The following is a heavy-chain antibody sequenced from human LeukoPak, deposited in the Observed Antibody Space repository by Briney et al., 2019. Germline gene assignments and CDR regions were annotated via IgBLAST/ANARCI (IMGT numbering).Heavy chain of an antibody. CDR2: ISFAGDKT. CDR1: GFIFSRYD. CDR3: AKRRASDGSGYRAFEF. V-gene: IGHV3-23*01. D-gene: IGHD3-22*01. J-gene: IGHJ4*02. Sequence: GSLRLSCAASGFIFSRYDMSWVRQPPEEGLEWVPTISFAGDKTAYTDSVKGRFIISRDNSKNTVYLQMNSLRAEDTAVYYCAKRRASDGSGYRAFEFWGQGTLVTVSS.